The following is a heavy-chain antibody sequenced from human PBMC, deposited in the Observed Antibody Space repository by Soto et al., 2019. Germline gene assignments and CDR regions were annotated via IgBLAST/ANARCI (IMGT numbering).Heavy chain of an antibody. J-gene: IGHJ4*02. D-gene: IGHD1-1*01. V-gene: IGHV3-21*01. Sequence: VRLVQSGGGLAKPGESLRLSCEASGFTFSYFTMNWFRQAPGKGLEWVSSITGSSSSTYYTDSVQGRFSISRDNAKNTLFLEMNSLRAEDTAVYYCARISIQEEYYFDYWGQGVLVTVSS. CDR2: ITGSSSST. CDR3: ARISIQEEYYFDY. CDR1: GFTFSYFT.